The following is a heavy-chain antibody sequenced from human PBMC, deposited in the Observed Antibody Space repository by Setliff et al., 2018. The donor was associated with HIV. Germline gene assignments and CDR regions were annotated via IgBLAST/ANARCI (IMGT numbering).Heavy chain of an antibody. D-gene: IGHD2-2*01. V-gene: IGHV4-38-2*01. CDR3: ARHAAGPDGPFDY. J-gene: IGHJ4*02. CDR2: GYHTGST. CDR1: GFSMSSGYY. Sequence: PSETLSLTCGVSGFSMSSGYYWGWIRQPPGKGLEWIGNGYHTGSTYYNPSLKSRDTISVDTSKNQFSMKLSSVIVADTAVYYCARHAAGPDGPFDYWGQVTLVTVSA.